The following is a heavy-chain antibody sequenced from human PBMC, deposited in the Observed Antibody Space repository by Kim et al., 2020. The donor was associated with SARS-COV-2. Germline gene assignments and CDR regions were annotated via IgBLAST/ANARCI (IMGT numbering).Heavy chain of an antibody. CDR1: GYTFTSYG. J-gene: IGHJ6*02. V-gene: IGHV1-18*01. Sequence: ASVKVSCKASGYTFTSYGISWVRQAPRQGLEWMGWISAYNGNTNYAQKLQGRVTMTTDTSTSTAYMELRSLRSDDTAVYYCARDDSKRPVYYYYYGMDVWGQGTTVTVSS. CDR3: ARDDSKRPVYYYYYGMDV. D-gene: IGHD4-4*01. CDR2: ISAYNGNT.